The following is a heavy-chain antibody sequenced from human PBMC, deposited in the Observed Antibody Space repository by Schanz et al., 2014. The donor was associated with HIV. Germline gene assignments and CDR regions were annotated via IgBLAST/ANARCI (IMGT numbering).Heavy chain of an antibody. CDR1: GDTLDNYV. Sequence: QVQLVQSGAEVKKPGSSVKVSCKASGDTLDNYVISWVRQAPGQGPEWMGGILRFSGTPSYAQKFQDRVTITADESTSTAYMELSSLRSGDTAVYYCARGGYYDDRSGYSIDSFDTWGQGTMVTVSS. CDR3: ARGGYYDDRSGYSIDSFDT. D-gene: IGHD3-22*01. J-gene: IGHJ3*02. V-gene: IGHV1-69*01. CDR2: ILRFSGTP.